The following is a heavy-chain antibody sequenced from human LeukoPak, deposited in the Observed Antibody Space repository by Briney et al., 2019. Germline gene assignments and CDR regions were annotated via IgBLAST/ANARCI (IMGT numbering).Heavy chain of an antibody. CDR2: ISWNSGSI. D-gene: IGHD1-14*01. Sequence: GGSLRLSCAASGFTFDDYAMHWVRQAPGKGLEWVSGISWNSGSIGYADSVKGRFTISRDNAKNSLYLQMNSLRAEDTALYYCAKDHRARDNGGFDYWGQGTLVTVSS. J-gene: IGHJ4*02. V-gene: IGHV3-9*01. CDR1: GFTFDDYA. CDR3: AKDHRARDNGGFDY.